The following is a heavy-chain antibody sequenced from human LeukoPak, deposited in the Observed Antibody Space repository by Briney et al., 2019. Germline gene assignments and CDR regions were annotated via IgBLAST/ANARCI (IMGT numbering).Heavy chain of an antibody. V-gene: IGHV3-11*01. CDR2: ISSSGSTK. CDR3: ARDRHTIFGVVIHYYGMDV. D-gene: IGHD3-3*01. Sequence: GGSLRLSCAASGFTFSDNYMSWIRQAPGKGLEWVSYISSSGSTKYYADSVKGRFTISRDNAKSSVYLQMNSLRAEDTAVYYCARDRHTIFGVVIHYYGMDVWGQGTTVTVSS. CDR1: GFTFSDNY. J-gene: IGHJ6*02.